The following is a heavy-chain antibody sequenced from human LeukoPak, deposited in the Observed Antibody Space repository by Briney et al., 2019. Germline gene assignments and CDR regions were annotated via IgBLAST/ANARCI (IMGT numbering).Heavy chain of an antibody. CDR3: ARDLSSEWLGYYYGMDV. J-gene: IGHJ6*02. V-gene: IGHV3-48*02. CDR1: GFTFSSYS. Sequence: GGSLRLSCAASGFTFSSYSMNWVRQAPGKGLEWVSYISSSSSTIYYADSVKGRFTISRDDAKNSLYLQMNSLRDEDTAVYYCARDLSSEWLGYYYGMDVWGQGTTVTVSS. D-gene: IGHD6-19*01. CDR2: ISSSSSTI.